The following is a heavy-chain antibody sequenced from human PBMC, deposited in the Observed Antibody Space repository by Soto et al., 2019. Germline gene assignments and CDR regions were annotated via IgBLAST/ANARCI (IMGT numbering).Heavy chain of an antibody. D-gene: IGHD5-12*01. V-gene: IGHV3-7*01. CDR3: ASVAI. J-gene: IGHJ4*02. CDR2: IKQDGTEK. CDR1: GGPISSGSYY. Sequence: PSETLSLTCTVSGGPISSGSYYWGWIRQPPGKGLEWVANIKQDGTEKNYVDSVRGRFTISRDNAKNSLDLQMNSLTAEDTAVYYCASVAIWGQGTLVTVSS.